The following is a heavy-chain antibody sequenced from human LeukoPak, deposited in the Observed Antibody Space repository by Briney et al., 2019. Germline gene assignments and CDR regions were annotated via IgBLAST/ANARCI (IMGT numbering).Heavy chain of an antibody. CDR1: GGSISSGGYS. Sequence: PSETLSLTCAVSGGSISSGGYSWRWIRQPPGKGLEWIGYIYHSGSTYYNPSLKSRVTISVDRSKNQFSLKLSSVTAADTAVYYCARERRDGYPYYFDYWGQGTLVTVSS. CDR2: IYHSGST. J-gene: IGHJ4*02. V-gene: IGHV4-30-2*01. CDR3: ARERRDGYPYYFDY. D-gene: IGHD5-24*01.